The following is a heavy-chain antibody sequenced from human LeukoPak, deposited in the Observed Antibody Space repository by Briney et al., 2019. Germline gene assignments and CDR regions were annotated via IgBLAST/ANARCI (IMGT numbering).Heavy chain of an antibody. Sequence: GGSLRLSCAASGFTFTSFAMSWVRQAPGKGLEWVSTISRSGVATYYANSVKGRFTISRDNAKNSLYLQMNSLRAEDTAVYYCARDVTIFGVTTYYMDVWGKGTTVTVSS. D-gene: IGHD3-3*01. CDR1: GFTFTSFA. CDR2: ISRSGVAT. V-gene: IGHV3-23*01. CDR3: ARDVTIFGVTTYYMDV. J-gene: IGHJ6*03.